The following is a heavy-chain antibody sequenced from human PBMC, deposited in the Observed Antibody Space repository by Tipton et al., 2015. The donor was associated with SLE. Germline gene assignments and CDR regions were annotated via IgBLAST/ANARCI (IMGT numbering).Heavy chain of an antibody. Sequence: SLRLSCAASGFTFSNHAMGWVRQAPGKGLEWISSISASAGSTHYADSVKGRFTISRDIFKDTLYLQMNSLRVEDTAIYYCARAPAGVSLMAYFDNWAQGTLVTGSS. D-gene: IGHD2-2*01. V-gene: IGHV3-23*01. CDR2: ISASAGST. J-gene: IGHJ4*02. CDR1: GFTFSNHA. CDR3: ARAPAGVSLMAYFDN.